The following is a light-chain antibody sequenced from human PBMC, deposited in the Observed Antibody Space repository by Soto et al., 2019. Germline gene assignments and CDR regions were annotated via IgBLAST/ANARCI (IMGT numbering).Light chain of an antibody. Sequence: EIVLTQSPGTLSLSPGERATLSCRASQSVSSNYFAWYQQKPDQAPRLLIYGASNRATGIPDSFSGRGSGTDFILTISTLVHEDVAVYYCQQYGSSPPITFGQGTRLEIK. CDR2: GAS. CDR1: QSVSSNY. J-gene: IGKJ5*01. V-gene: IGKV3-20*01. CDR3: QQYGSSPPIT.